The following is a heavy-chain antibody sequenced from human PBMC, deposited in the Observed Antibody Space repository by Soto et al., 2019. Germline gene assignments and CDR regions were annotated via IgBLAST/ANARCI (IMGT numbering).Heavy chain of an antibody. V-gene: IGHV4-39*01. CDR3: TTVASGHFDS. J-gene: IGHJ4*02. CDR1: GGSISSPSYN. D-gene: IGHD2-15*01. CDR2: IFHRGST. Sequence: QLQESGPGLLKPSETLSLTCTVSGGSISSPSYNWGWVRQPPGKGPEWIGTIFHRGSTHYNPPLGGRLATSVVTSKSQVSLTLTSVTAADTAVYYCTTVASGHFDSWGQGAQVTVSS.